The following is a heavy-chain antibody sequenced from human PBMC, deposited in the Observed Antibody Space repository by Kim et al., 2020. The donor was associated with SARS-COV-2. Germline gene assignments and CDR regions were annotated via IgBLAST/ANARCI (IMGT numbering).Heavy chain of an antibody. CDR1: GGSISSYY. V-gene: IGHV4-4*07. D-gene: IGHD3-22*01. CDR2: IYTSGST. Sequence: SETLSLTCTVSGGSISSYYWSWIRQPAGKGLEWIGRIYTSGSTNYNPSLKSRVTMSVDTSKNQFSLKLSSVTAADTAVYYCARDWVLENSSGVNPWGQGTLVTVSS. J-gene: IGHJ5*02. CDR3: ARDWVLENSSGVNP.